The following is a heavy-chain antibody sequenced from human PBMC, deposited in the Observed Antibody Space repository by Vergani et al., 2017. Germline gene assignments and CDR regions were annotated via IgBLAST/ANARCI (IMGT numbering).Heavy chain of an antibody. CDR2: IYYSGST. J-gene: IGHJ4*02. Sequence: QVQLQESGPGLVKPSQTLSLTCTVSGGSISSGGYYWSWIRQHPGKGLEWIGYIYYSGSTYYNPSLKSRVTIAVDTSKNQFSLKLSSVTAAGTAVYYCARDARLGYGDYGGVFDYWGQGTLVTVSS. CDR1: GGSISSGGYY. D-gene: IGHD4-17*01. CDR3: ARDARLGYGDYGGVFDY. V-gene: IGHV4-31*03.